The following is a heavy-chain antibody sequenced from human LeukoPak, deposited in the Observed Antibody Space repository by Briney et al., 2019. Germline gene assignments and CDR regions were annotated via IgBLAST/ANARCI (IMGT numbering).Heavy chain of an antibody. CDR3: AGDATVTTSGVDY. V-gene: IGHV3-64*01. D-gene: IGHD4-17*01. Sequence: PGGSLRLSCAASGFTFSSYAMHWVRQAPGKGLEYVSAISSNGGSTYYANSVKGRFTISRDNSKNTLYLQMGSLRAEDMAVYYCAGDATVTTSGVDYWGQGTLVTVSS. CDR2: ISSNGGST. J-gene: IGHJ4*02. CDR1: GFTFSSYA.